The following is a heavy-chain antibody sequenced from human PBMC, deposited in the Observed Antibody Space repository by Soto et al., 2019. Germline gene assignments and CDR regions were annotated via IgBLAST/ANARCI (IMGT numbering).Heavy chain of an antibody. J-gene: IGHJ6*02. V-gene: IGHV3-33*01. CDR3: ARDLFIQGSYYYYGMDV. CDR1: GFTFSSYG. Sequence: GGSLRLSCAASGFTFSSYGMHWVRQAPGKGLEWVAVIWYDGSNKYYADSVKGRFTISRDNSKNTLYLQMNSLRAEDTAVYYCARDLFIQGSYYYYGMDVWGQGTTVTVSS. CDR2: IWYDGSNK.